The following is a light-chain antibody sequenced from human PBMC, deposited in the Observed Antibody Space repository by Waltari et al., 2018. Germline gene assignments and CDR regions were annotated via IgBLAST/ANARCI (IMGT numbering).Light chain of an antibody. J-gene: IGKJ3*01. Sequence: AIRMTQSPSSFSASTGDRVTITCRASQGISSYLAWYQPKPGKAPKLLIYAASTVQSGVPSRFSGSGSGTDFTLTISCLQSEDFATYYCQQYYSYPFTFGPGTKVDIK. CDR3: QQYYSYPFT. CDR2: AAS. V-gene: IGKV1-8*01. CDR1: QGISSY.